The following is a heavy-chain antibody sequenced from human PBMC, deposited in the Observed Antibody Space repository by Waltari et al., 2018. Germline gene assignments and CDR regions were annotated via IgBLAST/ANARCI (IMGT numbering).Heavy chain of an antibody. J-gene: IGHJ4*02. V-gene: IGHV4-31*03. D-gene: IGHD6-19*01. CDR2: IYYSGST. Sequence: QVQLQESGPGLVKPSQTLSLTCTVSGGSIRSGGYYWSWIRQHPGKGLEWIGYIYYSGSTYYNPSLKSRVTISVDTSKNQFSLKLSSVTAADTAVYYCARAGGGYRLVPFYWGQGTLVTVSS. CDR1: GGSIRSGGYY. CDR3: ARAGGGYRLVPFY.